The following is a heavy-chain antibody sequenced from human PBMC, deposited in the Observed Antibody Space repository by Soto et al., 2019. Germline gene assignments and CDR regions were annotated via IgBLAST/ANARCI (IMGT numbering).Heavy chain of an antibody. J-gene: IGHJ6*02. CDR3: AREYTAWPLAYGLDV. V-gene: IGHV3-48*03. CDR2: ITSSGSTT. CDR1: GFTFSSYE. Sequence: GGSLRLSCAASGFTFSSYEMNWVRQAPGKGLEWISYITSSGSTTYYADSVKGRFTISRDNAKNSLYLQMNSLRADDTAVYYCAREYTAWPLAYGLDVWGQGTTVTVSS. D-gene: IGHD2-2*02.